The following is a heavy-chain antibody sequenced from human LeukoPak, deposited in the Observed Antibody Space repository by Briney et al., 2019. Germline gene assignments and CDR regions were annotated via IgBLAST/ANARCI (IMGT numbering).Heavy chain of an antibody. CDR1: GFTFSDYY. Sequence: GGSLRLSCVASGFTFSDYYMSWIRQAPGRGLEWVSVIYSGGSTYYADSVKGRFTISRDNSKNTLYLQMNSLRAEDTAVYYCASIFYWGQGTLVTVSS. CDR2: IYSGGST. J-gene: IGHJ4*02. V-gene: IGHV3-66*01. CDR3: ASIFY.